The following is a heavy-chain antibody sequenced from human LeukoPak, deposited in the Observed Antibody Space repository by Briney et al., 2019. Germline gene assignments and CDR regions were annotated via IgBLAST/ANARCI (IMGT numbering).Heavy chain of an antibody. CDR2: ITWDGGST. Sequence: GGSLRLSCAASGCTFDDYAMHWVRQAPGKGLEWVSLITWDGGSTYYADSVKGRFTISRDNNKNSLYLQMNSLRAEDTALYYCAKDIGWLQFYFDYWGQGTLVAVSS. V-gene: IGHV3-43D*04. CDR1: GCTFDDYA. J-gene: IGHJ4*02. D-gene: IGHD5-24*01. CDR3: AKDIGWLQFYFDY.